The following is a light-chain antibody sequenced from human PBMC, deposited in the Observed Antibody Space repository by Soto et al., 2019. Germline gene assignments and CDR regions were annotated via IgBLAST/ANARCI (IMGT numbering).Light chain of an antibody. CDR2: DPS. CDR1: QSVRSN. Sequence: ETVLTQSPATLSLSPGERATLSCRASQSVRSNLAWYQHKPGQAPRLLIYDPSNRATGIPGRFSVSGSGTDFTLTISNLEPEDFAVYYCQQRDNWPWTFGQGAKVEIK. J-gene: IGKJ1*01. V-gene: IGKV3-11*01. CDR3: QQRDNWPWT.